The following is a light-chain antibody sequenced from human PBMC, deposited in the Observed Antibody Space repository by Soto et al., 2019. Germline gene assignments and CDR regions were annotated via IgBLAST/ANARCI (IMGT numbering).Light chain of an antibody. CDR1: QSILSSSNNKNY. J-gene: IGKJ1*01. Sequence: DIVMTQSPDSLTVSLGERATINCKSSQSILSSSNNKNYLVWYQQKPGQPPKVLINWASTRESGVPDRFSGSGSGAEFTLTISSLKSEDFAVYYCQQYDNWPRTFGQGTRVDFK. CDR2: WAS. V-gene: IGKV4-1*01. CDR3: QQYDNWPRT.